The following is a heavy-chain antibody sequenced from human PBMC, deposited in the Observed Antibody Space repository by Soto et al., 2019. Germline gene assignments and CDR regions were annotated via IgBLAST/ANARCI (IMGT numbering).Heavy chain of an antibody. D-gene: IGHD6-19*01. V-gene: IGHV3-23*01. Sequence: EVQLLESGGGLVQPGGSLRLSCAASGFTFSSYAMSWVRQAPGKGLEWVSAISGSGGNTYYAASVKGRFTISRDNSNNTRYLQMNSRRAEDTAVYYCAKDNRIAVAGMFACWGQGTLVTVSS. CDR3: AKDNRIAVAGMFAC. CDR1: GFTFSSYA. CDR2: ISGSGGNT. J-gene: IGHJ4*02.